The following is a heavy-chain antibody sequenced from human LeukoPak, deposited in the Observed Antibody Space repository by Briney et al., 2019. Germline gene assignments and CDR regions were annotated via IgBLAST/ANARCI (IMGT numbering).Heavy chain of an antibody. CDR2: INPSGDST. D-gene: IGHD3-22*01. CDR3: AGDNSDSGASYWWFDP. Sequence: ASVKVSCKASGFSFISYYMHWVRQAPGQGLEWMGIINPSGDSTNYAQKFQGRVTVTRDTSTSTVYMELSSLRSEDTAVYYCAGDNSDSGASYWWFDPWGQGTLVTVSS. J-gene: IGHJ5*02. V-gene: IGHV1-46*01. CDR1: GFSFISYY.